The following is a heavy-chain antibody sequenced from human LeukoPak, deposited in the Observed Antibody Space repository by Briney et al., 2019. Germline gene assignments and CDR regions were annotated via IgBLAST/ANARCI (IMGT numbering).Heavy chain of an antibody. V-gene: IGHV1-2*02. J-gene: IGHJ6*03. CDR1: GYTFTGYY. CDR2: INPNSGGT. Sequence: ASVKVSCKASGYTFTGYYMHWVRQAPGQGLEWMGWINPNSGGTNYAQKLQGRVTMTTDTSTSTAYMELRSLRSDDTAVYYCARARYCSSTSCYMGIVHYYYMDVWGKGTTVTVSS. D-gene: IGHD2-2*02. CDR3: ARARYCSSTSCYMGIVHYYYMDV.